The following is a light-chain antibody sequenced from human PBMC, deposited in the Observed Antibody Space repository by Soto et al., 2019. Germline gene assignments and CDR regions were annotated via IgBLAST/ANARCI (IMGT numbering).Light chain of an antibody. Sequence: IRMIQSPSSFSASTGDRVTITCRASQSISSWLAWYQQKPGKAPKLLIYDASSLESGVPSRFSGSGSGTEFTLTISSLQPDDFATYYCQQYNSYWTFGQGTKVDIK. CDR1: QSISSW. J-gene: IGKJ1*01. V-gene: IGKV1-5*01. CDR3: QQYNSYWT. CDR2: DAS.